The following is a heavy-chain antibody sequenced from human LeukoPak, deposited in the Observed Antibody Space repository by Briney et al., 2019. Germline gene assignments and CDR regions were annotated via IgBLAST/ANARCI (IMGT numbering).Heavy chain of an antibody. J-gene: IGHJ6*03. Sequence: GASVKVSCKASGYTFTGYYMHWVRQAPGQGLEWMGWINPNSGGTNYAQKFQGRVTMTRDTSISTAYMELSRLRSDDTAVYYCARVAPDSSGYYVLGLWGYYYMDVWGKGTTVTVSS. CDR3: ARVAPDSSGYYVLGLWGYYYMDV. V-gene: IGHV1-2*02. CDR2: INPNSGGT. CDR1: GYTFTGYY. D-gene: IGHD3-22*01.